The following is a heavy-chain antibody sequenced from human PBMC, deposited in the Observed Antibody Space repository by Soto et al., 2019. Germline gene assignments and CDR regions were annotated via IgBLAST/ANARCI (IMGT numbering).Heavy chain of an antibody. CDR2: INHSGST. CDR1: GGSFSGYY. D-gene: IGHD4-17*01. V-gene: IGHV4-34*01. Sequence: SETLSLTCAVYGGSFSGYYWSWIRQPPGKGLEWIGEINHSGSTNYNPSLKSRVTISVDTSKNQFSLKLSSVTAADTAAYYCARVDYDAFDYWGQGTPVTVSS. CDR3: ARVDYDAFDY. J-gene: IGHJ4*02.